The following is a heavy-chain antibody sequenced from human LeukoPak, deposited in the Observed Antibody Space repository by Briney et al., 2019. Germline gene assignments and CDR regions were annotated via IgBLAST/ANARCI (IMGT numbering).Heavy chain of an antibody. Sequence: PAESLSLTCTVSGGSISSSSYYWGRLRQPPGKGLEWTGSIYDSGTTYYNPSLKSRVTISVDTSMDQFSLKLSTVTAADTAVYYCARVRGDPYYYYMDVWGKGTTVTVSS. CDR1: GGSISSSSYY. V-gene: IGHV4-39*07. J-gene: IGHJ6*03. CDR2: IYDSGTT. D-gene: IGHD3-3*01. CDR3: ARVRGDPYYYYMDV.